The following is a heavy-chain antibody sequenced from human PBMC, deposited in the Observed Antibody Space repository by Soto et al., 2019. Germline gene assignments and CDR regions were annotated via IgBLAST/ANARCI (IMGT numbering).Heavy chain of an antibody. D-gene: IGHD6-13*01. J-gene: IGHJ4*02. Sequence: GGSLRLSCAASGFTFSTYWMHWIRQVPGKGLEWVSRINSDASHTYYADSVKGRFTISRDNAKNTLHLEMNSLRAEDTAVYYCAKSYTDIAAAGPFFDYWGQGTLVTVSS. V-gene: IGHV3-74*01. CDR1: GFTFSTYW. CDR3: AKSYTDIAAAGPFFDY. CDR2: INSDASHT.